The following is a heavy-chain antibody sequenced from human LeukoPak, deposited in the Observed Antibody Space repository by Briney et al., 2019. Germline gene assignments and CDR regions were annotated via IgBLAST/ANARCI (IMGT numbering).Heavy chain of an antibody. J-gene: IGHJ4*02. CDR3: ARDGDLYGSGRYFKAYYFDY. CDR2: IYTSGNT. D-gene: IGHD3-10*01. CDR1: GGSISNYY. Sequence: SETLSLTCTVSGGSISNYYWSWIRQPAGKGLEWIGRIYTSGNTDYNPSLKSRVTMSVDTSKNQFSLKLSSVTAADTAVYYCARDGDLYGSGRYFKAYYFDYWGQGTLVTVSS. V-gene: IGHV4-4*07.